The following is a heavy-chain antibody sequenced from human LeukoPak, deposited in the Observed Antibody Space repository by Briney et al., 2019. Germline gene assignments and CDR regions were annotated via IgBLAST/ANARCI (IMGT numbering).Heavy chain of an antibody. CDR2: INPNSGGT. D-gene: IGHD1-7*01. Sequence: ASVKVSCKASGYTFTGYYMHWVRRVPGQGLEWMGRINPNSGGTNYAQKFQGRVTMTRDTSISTAYMELSRLRSDDTAVYYCARDELELLGYYYYGMDVWGQGTTVTVSS. J-gene: IGHJ6*02. CDR1: GYTFTGYY. V-gene: IGHV1-2*06. CDR3: ARDELELLGYYYYGMDV.